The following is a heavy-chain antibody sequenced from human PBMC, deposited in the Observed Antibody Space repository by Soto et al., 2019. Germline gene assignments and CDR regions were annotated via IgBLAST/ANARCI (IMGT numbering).Heavy chain of an antibody. D-gene: IGHD6-13*01. CDR3: CAXXXXXXAAGPFDY. Sequence: QVQLQESGPGLVKPSQTLSLTCTVSGGSISSGGDYWSWIRQHPGKGLEWIGYIYYSGSTYYNPSLQSRXXXXXXXXXXXXXXXXXXXXXXXXXXXXCAXXXXXXAAGPFDYSCQGTLVTVSS. V-gene: IGHV4-31*03. CDR2: IYYSGST. CDR1: GGSISSGGDY. J-gene: IGHJ4*02.